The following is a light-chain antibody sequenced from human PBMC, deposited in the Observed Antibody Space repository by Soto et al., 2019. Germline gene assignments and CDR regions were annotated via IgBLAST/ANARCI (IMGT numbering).Light chain of an antibody. CDR1: QSVSRF. V-gene: IGKV3-15*01. Sequence: EIVMTQSPATLSVSPGERVTLSCRASQSVSRFLAWYQQRPGQAPRLLIYDTSTRATGVPARFSGSGSGTEFTLTISSLQSEDFAVYYCQQYNNWPITFGQGTRLEIK. J-gene: IGKJ5*01. CDR2: DTS. CDR3: QQYNNWPIT.